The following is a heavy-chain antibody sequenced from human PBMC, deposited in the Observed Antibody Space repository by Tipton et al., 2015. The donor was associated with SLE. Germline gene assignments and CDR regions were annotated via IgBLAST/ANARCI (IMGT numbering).Heavy chain of an antibody. CDR3: ARGRWYFDL. CDR2: IYYSGST. CDR1: GGSISSSSYY. V-gene: IGHV4-39*07. Sequence: LRLSCTVSGGSISSSSYYWGWIRQPPGKGLEWIGSIYYSGSTYYNPSLKSRVTISVDTSKNQSSLKLSSVTAADTAVYYCARGRWYFDLWGRGTLVTVSS. J-gene: IGHJ2*01.